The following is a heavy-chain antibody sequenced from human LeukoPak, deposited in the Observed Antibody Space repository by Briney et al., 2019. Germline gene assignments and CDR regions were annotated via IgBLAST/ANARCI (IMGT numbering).Heavy chain of an antibody. J-gene: IGHJ6*03. CDR1: GFTFSSYA. D-gene: IGHD6-13*01. CDR2: INGSGDRK. Sequence: GESLRLSCAASGFTFSSYAMSWVRQAPGKGLGWVSTINGSGDRKYYTDSVKGRFTISRVSSENTLYLQMNSLRADDTAVYYCAKDGSTWYHYMDVWGKGTTVTVSS. CDR3: AKDGSTWYHYMDV. V-gene: IGHV3-23*01.